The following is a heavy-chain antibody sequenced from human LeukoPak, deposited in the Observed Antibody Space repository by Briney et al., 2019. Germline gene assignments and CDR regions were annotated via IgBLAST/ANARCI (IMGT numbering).Heavy chain of an antibody. Sequence: SETLSLTCTVSGGSISSGIYYWTWIRQHPGNGLDWTGHINYSGSTYYNPSLQSRVTISVDTSQNHFSLRLSSVTAADTAVYYCARGGSYYYDSSGYYFFDYWGQGTLVTVSS. D-gene: IGHD3-22*01. CDR1: GGSISSGIYY. CDR3: ARGGSYYYDSSGYYFFDY. V-gene: IGHV4-31*03. J-gene: IGHJ4*02. CDR2: INYSGST.